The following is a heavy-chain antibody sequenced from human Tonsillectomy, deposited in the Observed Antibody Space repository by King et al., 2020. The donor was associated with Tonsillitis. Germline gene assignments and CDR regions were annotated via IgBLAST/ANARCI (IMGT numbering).Heavy chain of an antibody. CDR2: LSYDGSNK. CDR1: GFTFSSYA. Sequence: VQLVESGGGVVQPGRSLRLSCAASGFTFSSYAMHWVRQAPGKGLEWVAFLSYDGSNKYYADSVKGRFTISRDNSKNTLYLQMNSLRAEDTAVYYCARLGFVVVVAATSDYWGQGTLVTVSS. J-gene: IGHJ4*02. CDR3: ARLGFVVVVAATSDY. D-gene: IGHD2-15*01. V-gene: IGHV3-30-3*01.